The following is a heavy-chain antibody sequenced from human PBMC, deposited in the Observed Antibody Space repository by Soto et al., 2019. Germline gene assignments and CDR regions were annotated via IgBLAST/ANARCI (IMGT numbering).Heavy chain of an antibody. CDR3: AKSVYSGYPATWFDP. D-gene: IGHD5-12*01. J-gene: IGHJ5*02. CDR2: ISYDGSKE. Sequence: QVQLVESGGGVVQPGTSLRLSCVASGFTFSNYGIHWVRQAPGKGLEWVALISYDGSKEEYADSVKGRFTISRDNSKNMVYLQMNSMRAEDTAVYFCAKSVYSGYPATWFDPWGQGTLVIVSS. V-gene: IGHV3-30*18. CDR1: GFTFSNYG.